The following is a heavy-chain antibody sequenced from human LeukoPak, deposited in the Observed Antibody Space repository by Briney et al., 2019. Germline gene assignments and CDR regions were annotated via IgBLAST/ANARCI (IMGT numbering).Heavy chain of an antibody. CDR1: GYTFTGYY. J-gene: IGHJ6*03. V-gene: IGHV1-2*02. Sequence: ASVKVSCKASGYTFTGYYMHWVRQAPGQGLEWMGWINPNSGGTNYAQKFQGRVTMTRDTSISTAYMELSRLRSDDTAVYYCARGGIVVVAATYYMDVWGKGTTVTVSS. CDR3: ARGGIVVVAATYYMDV. D-gene: IGHD2-15*01. CDR2: INPNSGGT.